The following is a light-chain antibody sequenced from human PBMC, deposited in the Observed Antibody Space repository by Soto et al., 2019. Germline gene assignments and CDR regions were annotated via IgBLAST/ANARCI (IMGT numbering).Light chain of an antibody. CDR2: EVS. Sequence: QSALTQPASVSGSPGQSITISCTGTSSNVGGYNYVSWYQQHPGKAPKLMIYEVSNRPSGVSNRFSGSKSGNTASLTISGLQAEDEADYYCSSYTSSSTPWPLWVFGGGTKLTVL. CDR1: SSNVGGYNY. J-gene: IGLJ3*02. V-gene: IGLV2-14*01. CDR3: SSYTSSSTPWPLWV.